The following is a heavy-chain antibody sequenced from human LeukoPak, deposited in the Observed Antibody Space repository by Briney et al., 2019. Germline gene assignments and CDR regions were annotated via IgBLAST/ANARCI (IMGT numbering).Heavy chain of an antibody. Sequence: ASVKVPHLPSGYTFTGYNLNRVRQAPGQGLEWMGWINPNSGDTDYEQKFQGRVTMPRDTSISTAFLELSRLTSGDTAVYYCARDYFGHGSYLFDLWARDTLLTVSS. CDR1: GYTFTGYN. D-gene: IGHD2/OR15-2a*01. CDR2: INPNSGDT. CDR3: ARDYFGHGSYLFDL. V-gene: IGHV1-2*02. J-gene: IGHJ2*01.